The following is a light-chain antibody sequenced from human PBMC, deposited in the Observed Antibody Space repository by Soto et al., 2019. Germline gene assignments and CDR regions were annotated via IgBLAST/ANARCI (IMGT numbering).Light chain of an antibody. CDR3: QQYGSSPRT. J-gene: IGKJ1*01. CDR1: QGIRTD. V-gene: IGKV1-6*01. Sequence: AVQLTQSPSSLSASVGDRVTITCRASQGIRTDLGWYQQSPGKAPKVLIVGASTLQSGVPARFSGSGSGTEFTLTISSLQSEDFAVYYCQQYGSSPRTFGQGTKVDIK. CDR2: GAS.